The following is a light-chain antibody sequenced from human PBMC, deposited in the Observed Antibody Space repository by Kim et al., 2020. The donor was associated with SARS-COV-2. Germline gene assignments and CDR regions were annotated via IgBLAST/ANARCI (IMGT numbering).Light chain of an antibody. Sequence: ISCTGTSSAVVGYNYVSWYQQHPGKAPKLMIYQVSKRPSGVPDRFSGSKSGNTASLTVSGLQAEDEADYYCSSYAGSNNFVVFGGGTQLTVL. CDR2: QVS. CDR1: SSAVVGYNY. J-gene: IGLJ2*01. V-gene: IGLV2-8*01. CDR3: SSYAGSNNFVV.